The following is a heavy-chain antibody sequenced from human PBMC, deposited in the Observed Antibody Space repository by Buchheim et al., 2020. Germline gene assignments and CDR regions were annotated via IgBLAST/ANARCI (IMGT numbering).Heavy chain of an antibody. V-gene: IGHV1-2*02. CDR1: GYTFTGYY. D-gene: IGHD3-22*01. J-gene: IGHJ5*02. Sequence: QVQLVQSGAEVKKPGASVKVSCKASGYTFTGYYMHWVRQAPGQGLEWMGRINPNSGGTNYAQKLQGRVTMTRDTSISTAYMELSRLSTDDTAVYYCARGTRYYYDSSGYLGPWGERTL. CDR2: INPNSGGT. CDR3: ARGTRYYYDSSGYLGP.